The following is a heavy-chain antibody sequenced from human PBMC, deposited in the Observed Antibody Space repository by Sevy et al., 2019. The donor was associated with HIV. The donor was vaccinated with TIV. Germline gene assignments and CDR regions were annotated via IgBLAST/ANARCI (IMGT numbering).Heavy chain of an antibody. CDR2: IRSKAYGGTT. CDR1: GFTFGDYA. J-gene: IGHJ4*02. Sequence: GGSLRLSCTASGFTFGDYAMSWFRQAPGKGLEWVGFIRSKAYGGTTEYSASVKGRFTISRDDSKSIAYLQMNSLKTEDTAVYYCTRDGPLSEYYYDSSGYYYWDPHDGFDYWGQGTLVTVSS. V-gene: IGHV3-49*03. CDR3: TRDGPLSEYYYDSSGYYYWDPHDGFDY. D-gene: IGHD3-22*01.